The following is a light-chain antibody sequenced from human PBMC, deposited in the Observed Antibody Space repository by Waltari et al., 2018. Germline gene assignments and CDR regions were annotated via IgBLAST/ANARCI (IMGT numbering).Light chain of an antibody. CDR2: AAS. Sequence: IQLTHSPSSLSASVGDRVTITCRASQGISSYLAWYQQKPGKAPKLLIYAASTLQSGVPSRFSGSGSGTDFTLTISSLQPEDFATYYCQQLNSYPVTFGGGTKVEIK. J-gene: IGKJ4*01. V-gene: IGKV1-9*01. CDR3: QQLNSYPVT. CDR1: QGISSY.